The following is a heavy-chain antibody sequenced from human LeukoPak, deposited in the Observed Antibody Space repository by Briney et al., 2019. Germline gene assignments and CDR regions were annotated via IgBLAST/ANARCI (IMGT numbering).Heavy chain of an antibody. D-gene: IGHD3-3*01. CDR1: GGSFSSSNYY. V-gene: IGHV4-39*01. CDR3: VRHNFWSGLYYFDY. J-gene: IGHJ4*02. Sequence: PSETLSLTCTVSGGSFSSSNYYWAWIRQPPGRGLEWIGSVFYSGDTYYNPALKSRVTISLDTSKNQFSLKLSSVTAADTAVYYCVRHNFWSGLYYFDYWGQGTLVTVSS. CDR2: VFYSGDT.